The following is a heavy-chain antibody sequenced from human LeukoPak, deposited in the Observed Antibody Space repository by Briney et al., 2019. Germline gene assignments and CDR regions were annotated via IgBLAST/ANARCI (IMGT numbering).Heavy chain of an antibody. CDR2: IYPGGSET. J-gene: IGHJ4*02. CDR3: ARASRDGYNRNFAH. D-gene: IGHD5-24*01. CDR1: GYSFSSYW. Sequence: GEPLKISCKALGYSFSSYWNAWVRQRPGKGLDWMGIIYPGGSETRYDPSFQGEVSISADSSTSTAYLQWSRLRASDTAMYYCARASRDGYNRNFAHWGQGTLVTVSS. V-gene: IGHV5-51*01.